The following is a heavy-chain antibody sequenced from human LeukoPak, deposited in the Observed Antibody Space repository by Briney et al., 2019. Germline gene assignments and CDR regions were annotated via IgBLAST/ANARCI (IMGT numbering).Heavy chain of an antibody. V-gene: IGHV3-23*01. CDR1: GFTFSGYA. J-gene: IGHJ4*02. D-gene: IGHD2-2*01. Sequence: GGSLRLSCAASGFTFSGYAMNWVRQAPGKGLEWVLGVSASGDNTYYADSVKGRFTISRDNSKNTLYLQMNSLRADDTAVYYCARWSRSCSSTSCLFDYWGQGTLVTVSS. CDR2: VSASGDNT. CDR3: ARWSRSCSSTSCLFDY.